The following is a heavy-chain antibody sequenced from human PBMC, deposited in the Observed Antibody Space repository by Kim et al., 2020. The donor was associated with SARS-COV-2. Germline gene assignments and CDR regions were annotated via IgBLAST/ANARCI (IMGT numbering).Heavy chain of an antibody. V-gene: IGHV3-66*01. Sequence: GGSLRLSCAASGLTVSSNYMTWVRQSPGKGLEWVSVIYIGGSTFYVDSVKGRFTIYRDNSKNMVYLQMNSLSAGDTAVYYCARVVLSHDNNPCASSNVWG. CDR2: IYIGGST. CDR3: ARVVLSHDNNPCASSNV. D-gene: IGHD3-9*01. CDR1: GLTVSSNY. J-gene: IGHJ3*01.